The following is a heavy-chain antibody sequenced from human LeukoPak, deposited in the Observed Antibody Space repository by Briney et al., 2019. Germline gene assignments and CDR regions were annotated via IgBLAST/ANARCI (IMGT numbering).Heavy chain of an antibody. CDR1: GFTFSSYS. CDR2: ISSSSGTI. D-gene: IGHD5-18*01. J-gene: IGHJ4*02. Sequence: GGSLRLSCAASGFTFSSYSMNWVRQAPGKGLEWVSYISSSSGTIYYADFVKGRFTISRDNAKNSLYLQMNSLRAEDTAVFYCGRNRGYTYGPLDYWGQGTLVTVSS. CDR3: GRNRGYTYGPLDY. V-gene: IGHV3-48*01.